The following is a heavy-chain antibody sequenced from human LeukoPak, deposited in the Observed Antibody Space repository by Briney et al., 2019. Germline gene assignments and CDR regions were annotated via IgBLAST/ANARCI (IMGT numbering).Heavy chain of an antibody. Sequence: GGSLRLSCAASGFTFSSCAMNWVRQAPGKGLEWVSAISGSGSGTYYADSVKGRFTISRDNSKNTLYLQMNSLRAEGTALYYCAKDSRGYMTPIKYWGQGTLVTVSS. D-gene: IGHD3-22*01. CDR2: ISGSGSGT. V-gene: IGHV3-23*01. J-gene: IGHJ4*02. CDR3: AKDSRGYMTPIKY. CDR1: GFTFSSCA.